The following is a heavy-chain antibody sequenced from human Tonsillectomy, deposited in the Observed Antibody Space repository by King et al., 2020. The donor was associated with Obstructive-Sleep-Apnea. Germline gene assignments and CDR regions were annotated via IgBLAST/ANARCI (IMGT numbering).Heavy chain of an antibody. CDR3: ARDPENYYGSSGYPAPSWYFDL. CDR1: VGTFSSYS. CDR2: IIPILGIA. D-gene: IGHD3-22*01. Sequence: QLVQSGAEVKKPGSSVKFSCKAPVGTFSSYSISWVRQAPGQGLEWMGGIIPILGIANYAQKFQGRVTITADKSPSTAYMELSSLRSEDTAVYYCARDPENYYGSSGYPAPSWYFDLWGRGTLVTVSS. J-gene: IGHJ2*01. V-gene: IGHV1-69*10.